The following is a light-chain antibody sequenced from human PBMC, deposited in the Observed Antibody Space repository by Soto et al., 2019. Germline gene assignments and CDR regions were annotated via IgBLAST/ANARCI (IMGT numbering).Light chain of an antibody. CDR2: GTS. CDR1: NSNIGTGFD. Sequence: QSVLTQPPSVSGAPGQRVTIACTGNNSNIGTGFDVHWYRHFPGAAPKLLLSGTSHRPSGVPDRFSGSKSGTSASLAITGLQADDEADYYCQTSDSLNGYVFGTGTKVTVL. V-gene: IGLV1-40*01. CDR3: QTSDSLNGYV. J-gene: IGLJ1*01.